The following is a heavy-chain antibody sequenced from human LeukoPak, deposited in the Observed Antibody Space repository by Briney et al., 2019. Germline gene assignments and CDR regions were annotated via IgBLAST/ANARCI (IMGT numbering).Heavy chain of an antibody. J-gene: IGHJ4*02. CDR1: GYTFTSYY. Sequence: ASVKVSCKASGYTFTSYYMHWVRQAPGQGLEWMGIINPSGGSTSYAQKFQGRVTMTRDMSTSTVYMELSSLRSEDTAVYYCARAGSSGYLRYWGQGTQVTVSS. D-gene: IGHD3-22*01. CDR2: INPSGGST. V-gene: IGHV1-46*01. CDR3: ARAGSSGYLRY.